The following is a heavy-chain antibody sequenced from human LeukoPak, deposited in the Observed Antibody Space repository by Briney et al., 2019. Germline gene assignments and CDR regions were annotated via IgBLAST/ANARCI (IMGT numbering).Heavy chain of an antibody. CDR2: LSYGGGNP. Sequence: GGSLRLSCAASGFTFSSYAMSWVRQAPGKGLEWVSSLSYGGGNPYYADSVKGRFTISRDNSRNTLYLQMNNLRAEDTALYYCAKFPYDTSGYRDYWGQGTLVTVSS. CDR1: GFTFSSYA. D-gene: IGHD3-22*01. V-gene: IGHV3-23*01. CDR3: AKFPYDTSGYRDY. J-gene: IGHJ4*02.